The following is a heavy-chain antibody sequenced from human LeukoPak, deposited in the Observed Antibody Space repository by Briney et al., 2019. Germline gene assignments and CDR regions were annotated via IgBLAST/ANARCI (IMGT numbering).Heavy chain of an antibody. J-gene: IGHJ4*02. CDR2: ISSSGGSG. V-gene: IGHV3-23*01. D-gene: IGHD3-22*01. Sequence: GGSLRLSCAASGFTFSSYAMSWVRQAPGKGLEWVSAISSSGGSGYYADSVKGRFTISRDNSKNALYLQMNSLRAEDTAVYYCAKDKDSGYYYFDYWGQGTLATVSS. CDR1: GFTFSSYA. CDR3: AKDKDSGYYYFDY.